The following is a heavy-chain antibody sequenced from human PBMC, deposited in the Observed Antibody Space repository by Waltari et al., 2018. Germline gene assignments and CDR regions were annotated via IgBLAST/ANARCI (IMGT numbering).Heavy chain of an antibody. CDR3: ARFCSNTICYATVDY. CDR1: GDSITNNLYY. Sequence: QPQVQESGPGLVKPPETLSLTCTVSGDSITNNLYYWGWIRQPPGKGLEWIGIFYYGGTTYYNPPLKSRVTISVDASKNQFSLEVTSVTAADTAVYYCARFCSNTICYATVDYWGQGTLVTVSS. J-gene: IGHJ4*02. V-gene: IGHV4-39*01. CDR2: FYYGGTT. D-gene: IGHD2-2*01.